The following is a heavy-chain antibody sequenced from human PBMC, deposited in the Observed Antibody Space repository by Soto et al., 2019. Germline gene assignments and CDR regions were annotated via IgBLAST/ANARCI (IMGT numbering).Heavy chain of an antibody. CDR2: IYDSGST. V-gene: IGHV4-31*11. Sequence: SETLSLTCAVSGGSISGYYWSWIRQPPGKGLEWIGYIYDSGSTYYNPSLKSRVTMSLDTSKNQLSLKLTSVTAADTAVYYCARVNLDYVTGMDVWGQGTTVTVSS. CDR1: GGSISGYY. CDR3: ARVNLDYVTGMDV. J-gene: IGHJ6*02. D-gene: IGHD4-17*01.